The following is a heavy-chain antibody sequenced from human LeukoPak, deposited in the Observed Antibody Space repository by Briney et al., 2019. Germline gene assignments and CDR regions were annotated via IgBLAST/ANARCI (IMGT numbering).Heavy chain of an antibody. Sequence: PGGSLRLSCAASGFSFSNYAMSWVRQAPARGPEWASSTRGGGETFYADSVKGRFTLSRDDSRNTVYLQLNNLRVEDTAIYYCAKANWVSNADAVWWGQGTQVTVSS. V-gene: IGHV3-23*01. CDR1: GFSFSNYA. CDR2: TRGGGET. D-gene: IGHD1-1*01. CDR3: AKANWVSNADAVW. J-gene: IGHJ4*02.